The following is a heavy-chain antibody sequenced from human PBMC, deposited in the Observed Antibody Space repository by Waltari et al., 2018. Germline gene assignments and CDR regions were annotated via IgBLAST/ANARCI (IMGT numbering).Heavy chain of an antibody. Sequence: QVQLVESGGGLVKPGGSMRLSCAASGFTFRDYYISWIRQAPGKGLDCVSYISSSGSTIYYSDSVKGRFTISRDNAKNSLYLQMNSLRAEDTAVYYRARDNDSSGYFDYWGQGTLVTVSS. CDR1: GFTFRDYY. V-gene: IGHV3-11*01. CDR3: ARDNDSSGYFDY. CDR2: ISSSGSTI. D-gene: IGHD3-22*01. J-gene: IGHJ4*02.